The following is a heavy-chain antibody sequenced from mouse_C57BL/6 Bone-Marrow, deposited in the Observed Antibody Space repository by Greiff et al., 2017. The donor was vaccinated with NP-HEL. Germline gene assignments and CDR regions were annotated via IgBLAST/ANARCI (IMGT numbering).Heavy chain of an antibody. CDR2: INSGSGGT. CDR3: ARWGGYYVGFAY. Sequence: VQLQQSGAELVRPGTSVKVSCKASGYAFTNYLIEWVKQRPGQGLEWIGVINSGSGGTNYNEKFKGKATLTADKSSSTAYMQLSSLTSEDSAVYFCARWGGYYVGFAYWGQGTLVTVSA. V-gene: IGHV1-54*01. J-gene: IGHJ3*01. D-gene: IGHD2-3*01. CDR1: GYAFTNYL.